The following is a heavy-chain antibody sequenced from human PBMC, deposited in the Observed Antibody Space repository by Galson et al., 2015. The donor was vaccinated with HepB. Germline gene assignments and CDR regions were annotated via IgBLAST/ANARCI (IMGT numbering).Heavy chain of an antibody. V-gene: IGHV3-74*03. J-gene: IGHJ4*02. Sequence: SLRLSCAATSGFTFNNYKIHWVRHVPGKGLVWVAYIDSDERGTKYADSVKDRFTISRDNARNTVFLQMNSLRVEDTAVYFCGRSRGASGYHYDYWGQGTLVAVSS. CDR3: GRSRGASGYHYDY. CDR2: IDSDERGT. CDR1: GFTFNNYK. D-gene: IGHD3-22*01.